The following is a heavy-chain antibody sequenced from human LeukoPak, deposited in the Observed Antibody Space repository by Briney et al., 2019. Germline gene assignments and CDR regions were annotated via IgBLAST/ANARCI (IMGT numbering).Heavy chain of an antibody. J-gene: IGHJ4*02. Sequence: GASVKVSCKASGGTFSSYAISWVRQAPGQGLEWMGGIIPIFGTANYAQKFQGRVTITADKSTSTAYLQWSSLKASDTAMYYCARLRGRVGLDYWGQGTLVTVSS. CDR1: GGTFSSYA. CDR2: IIPIFGTA. CDR3: ARLRGRVGLDY. V-gene: IGHV1-69*06. D-gene: IGHD2-15*01.